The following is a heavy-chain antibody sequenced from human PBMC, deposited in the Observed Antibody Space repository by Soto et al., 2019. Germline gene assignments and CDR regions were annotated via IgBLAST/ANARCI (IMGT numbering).Heavy chain of an antibody. V-gene: IGHV4-30-4*01. J-gene: IGHJ6*02. Sequence: SETLSLTCTVSGVSIGSGDYYWSWMRQPPGKGLEWIGYIYYSGSAYYNPSLKSRVTISVDASKNQFSLKLSSVTAADTAVYYCARITTIFGVVNRYYYYYGMDVWGQGTTVTVSS. CDR1: GVSIGSGDYY. CDR2: IYYSGSA. D-gene: IGHD3-3*01. CDR3: ARITTIFGVVNRYYYYYGMDV.